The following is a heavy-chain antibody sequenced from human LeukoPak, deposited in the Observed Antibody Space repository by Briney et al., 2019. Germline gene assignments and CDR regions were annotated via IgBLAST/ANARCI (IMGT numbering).Heavy chain of an antibody. J-gene: IGHJ4*02. Sequence: PGGSLRLSCAASGFTFDDYAMHWVRQAPGKGLEWVSGISWNSGSIGYADSVKGRFTISRDNAKNSLYLQMNSLRAEDTAVYYCARDPLGDSNPLDYWGQGTLVTVSS. D-gene: IGHD4-11*01. CDR2: ISWNSGSI. CDR1: GFTFDDYA. CDR3: ARDPLGDSNPLDY. V-gene: IGHV3-9*01.